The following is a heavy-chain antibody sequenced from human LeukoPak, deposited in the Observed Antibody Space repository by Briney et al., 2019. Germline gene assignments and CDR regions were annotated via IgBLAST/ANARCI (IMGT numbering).Heavy chain of an antibody. CDR3: ARGPSGSSLAFNY. D-gene: IGHD1-26*01. CDR1: GGSLSSYY. Sequence: PSETLSLTCTVSGGSLSSYYWSWIRQPAGKGLEWIGRIYTSGGTNYNPSLKSRVTMSVDTSKNQFSLRLSSVTAADTAVYYCARGPSGSSLAFNYWGQGTLVTVSS. J-gene: IGHJ4*02. V-gene: IGHV4-4*07. CDR2: IYTSGGT.